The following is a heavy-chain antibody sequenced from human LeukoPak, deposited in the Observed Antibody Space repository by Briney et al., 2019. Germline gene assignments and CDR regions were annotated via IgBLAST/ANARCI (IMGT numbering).Heavy chain of an antibody. CDR3: ASSGSSAYNWFDP. CDR1: GGSISSSSYY. D-gene: IGHD6-25*01. V-gene: IGHV4-39*01. CDR2: IYYSGST. Sequence: ASETLSLTCTVSGGSISSSSYYWGWIRQPPGKGLEWVGTIYYSGSTYYNPSLKSRVTISVDTSKNQFSLKLSSVTAADTAVYCCASSGSSAYNWFDPWGQGALVTVSS. J-gene: IGHJ5*02.